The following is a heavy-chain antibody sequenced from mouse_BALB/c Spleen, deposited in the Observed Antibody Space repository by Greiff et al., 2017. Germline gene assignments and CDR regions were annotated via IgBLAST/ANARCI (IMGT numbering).Heavy chain of an antibody. CDR3: ARDPYDYDGGFAY. J-gene: IGHJ3*01. V-gene: IGHV2-9*02. Sequence: VMLVESGPGLVAPSQSLSITCTVSGFSLTSYGVHWVRQPPGKGLEWLGVIWAGGSTNYNSALMSRLSISKDNSKSQVFLKMNSLQTDDTAMYYCARDPYDYDGGFAYWGQGTLVTVSA. CDR1: GFSLTSYG. CDR2: IWAGGST. D-gene: IGHD2-4*01.